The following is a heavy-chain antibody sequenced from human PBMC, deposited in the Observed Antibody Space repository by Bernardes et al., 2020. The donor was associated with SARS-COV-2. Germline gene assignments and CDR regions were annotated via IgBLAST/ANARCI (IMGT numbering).Heavy chain of an antibody. J-gene: IGHJ5*01. CDR1: GFTFDDYA. Sequence: GGSLRLSCAASGFTFDDYAMHWVRQAPGKGPEWVSGISWNSGSIGYADSVQGRFTISRDNAKNSLYLQMNSLRAEDTALYYCAKDIGYDILTGYDSWGQGTLVTVSS. CDR2: ISWNSGSI. D-gene: IGHD3-9*01. CDR3: AKDIGYDILTGYDS. V-gene: IGHV3-9*01.